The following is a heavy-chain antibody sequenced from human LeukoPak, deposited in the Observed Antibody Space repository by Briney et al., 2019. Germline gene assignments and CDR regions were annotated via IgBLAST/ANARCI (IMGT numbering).Heavy chain of an antibody. CDR1: GFTFSSYS. D-gene: IGHD3-10*01. CDR3: ARSMVRGVSDY. CDR2: ISSSSSYI. V-gene: IGHV3-21*01. J-gene: IGHJ4*02. Sequence: GGSLRLSCAASGFTFSSYSMNWVRQAPGKGLEWVSSISSSSSYIYYADSMKGRFTISRDNAKNTLYLQMNSLRAEDTAVYYCARSMVRGVSDYWGQGTLVTVSS.